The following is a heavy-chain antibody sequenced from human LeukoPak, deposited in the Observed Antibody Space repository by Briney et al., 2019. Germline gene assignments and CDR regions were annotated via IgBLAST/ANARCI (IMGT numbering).Heavy chain of an antibody. CDR2: IYYSGST. D-gene: IGHD3-3*01. V-gene: IGHV4-59*01. CDR3: ASLYDFWSGYQRRGSDFDY. J-gene: IGHJ4*02. Sequence: PSETLSLTCTVSGGSISSYYWSWIRQPPGKGLEWIGYIYYSGSTNYNPSLKSRVTISVDTSKNQFSLKLSSVTAADTAVYYCASLYDFWSGYQRRGSDFDYWGQGTLVTVSS. CDR1: GGSISSYY.